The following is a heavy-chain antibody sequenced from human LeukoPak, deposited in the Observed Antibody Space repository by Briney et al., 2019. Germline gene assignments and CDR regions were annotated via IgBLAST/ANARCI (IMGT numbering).Heavy chain of an antibody. J-gene: IGHJ5*02. CDR3: ARGVAGTDWFDP. Sequence: SETLSLTCAVYGGSFSGYCWSWIRQPPGKGLEWIGEINHSGCTNYNPSLKSRVTISVDTSKNQFSLKLSSVTAADTAVYYCARGVAGTDWFDPWGQGTLVTVSS. V-gene: IGHV4-34*01. D-gene: IGHD6-19*01. CDR2: INHSGCT. CDR1: GGSFSGYC.